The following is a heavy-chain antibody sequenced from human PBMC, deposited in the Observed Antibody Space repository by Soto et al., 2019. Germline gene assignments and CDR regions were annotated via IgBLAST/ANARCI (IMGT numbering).Heavy chain of an antibody. CDR1: GYTFTSYG. V-gene: IGHV1-18*01. Sequence: XSVKVSFNASGYTFTSYGISLVRHSPGQGLEWMGWISAYNGNTNYAQKLQGRVTMTTDTSTSTAYMELRSLRSEDTAVYYCATGYYSSSEYYYGMDVWGQGTTVTVSS. D-gene: IGHD3-9*01. J-gene: IGHJ6*02. CDR2: ISAYNGNT. CDR3: ATGYYSSSEYYYGMDV.